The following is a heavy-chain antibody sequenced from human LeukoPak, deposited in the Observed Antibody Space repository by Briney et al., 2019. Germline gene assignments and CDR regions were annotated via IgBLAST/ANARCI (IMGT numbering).Heavy chain of an antibody. CDR1: GYTFTSYD. CDR3: ARAPYDFWSGYYLGY. Sequence: ASVKVSCKASGYTFTSYDINWVRQATGQGLEWMGWMNPNSGNTGYAQKFQGRVTMTRNPSISTAYMEPSSLRSEDTAVYYCARAPYDFWSGYYLGYWGQGTLVTVSS. D-gene: IGHD3-3*01. CDR2: MNPNSGNT. V-gene: IGHV1-8*01. J-gene: IGHJ4*02.